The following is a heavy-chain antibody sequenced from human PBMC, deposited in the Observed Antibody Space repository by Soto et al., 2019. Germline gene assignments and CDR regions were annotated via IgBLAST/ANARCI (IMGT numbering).Heavy chain of an antibody. J-gene: IGHJ4*02. CDR3: TILSSSWFYFDY. CDR2: IRSKAYGGTT. Sequence: PGGSLRLSCTASGFTFGDYAMSWVRQAPGKGLEWVGFIRSKAYGGTTEYAASVKGRFTISRDDSKSIAYLQMNSLKTEDTAVYYCTILSSSWFYFDYWGQGTLVTVSS. D-gene: IGHD6-13*01. CDR1: GFTFGDYA. V-gene: IGHV3-49*04.